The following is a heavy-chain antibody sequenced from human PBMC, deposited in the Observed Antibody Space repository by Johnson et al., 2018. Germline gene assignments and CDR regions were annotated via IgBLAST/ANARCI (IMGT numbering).Heavy chain of an antibody. CDR2: TSNDEGIK. D-gene: IGHD3-16*02. V-gene: IGHV3-30*18. Sequence: QVQLVQSGGGVVQPGGSLRLSCSASGFSFSNHVMHWVRQAPGKGLEWVAVTSNDEGIKYYVDSVKGRFTISRDNSKGILYLQRNSLRGEDTAVYYCAEGAVSGFIYREFFQHWGQGTLVTVAS. J-gene: IGHJ1*01. CDR1: GFSFSNHV. CDR3: AEGAVSGFIYREFFQH.